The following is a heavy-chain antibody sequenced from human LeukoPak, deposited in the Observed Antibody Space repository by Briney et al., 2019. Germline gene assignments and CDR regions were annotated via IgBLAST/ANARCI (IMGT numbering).Heavy chain of an antibody. CDR3: ARGLARGIEVIITTLFDY. D-gene: IGHD3-22*01. J-gene: IGHJ4*02. CDR2: INAGNGNT. V-gene: IGHV1-3*01. Sequence: ASVNVSCKASGYTFTTYTMHWMRQAPGQRLEWMGWINAGNGNTKYSQKFQGRATITRDTSASTVYMELSSLRSEDTAVYYCARGLARGIEVIITTLFDYWGQGTLVTVSS. CDR1: GYTFTTYT.